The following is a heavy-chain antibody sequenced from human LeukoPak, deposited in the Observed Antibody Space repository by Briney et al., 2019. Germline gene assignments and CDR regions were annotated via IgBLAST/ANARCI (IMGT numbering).Heavy chain of an antibody. Sequence: GGSLRLSCAASGFTVRSNYMSWVRQAPGKGLEWVSSIGGGGGNTNYADSVKGRFTISRDNSKNTLYLQMNSLRAEDTAVYYCAKRSDYYYMDVWGKGTTVTVSS. CDR3: AKRSDYYYMDV. V-gene: IGHV3-23*01. J-gene: IGHJ6*03. CDR1: GFTVRSNY. CDR2: IGGGGGNT.